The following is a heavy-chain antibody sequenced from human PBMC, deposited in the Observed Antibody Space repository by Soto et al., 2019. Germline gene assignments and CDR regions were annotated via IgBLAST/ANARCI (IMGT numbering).Heavy chain of an antibody. J-gene: IGHJ2*01. CDR2: ISGSGGST. CDR1: GFTFSSYA. Sequence: EVQLMESGGGLVQPGGSLRLSCAASGFTFSSYARSWVRQAPGKGLEWVSAISGSGGSTYYADSVKGRFTISRDNSKNTLYLQMNSLRAEDTAVYYCAKDSPNRSLLSLAPDDCYFDLWGRCTLVTVSS. CDR3: AKDSPNRSLLSLAPDDCYFDL. V-gene: IGHV3-23*01. D-gene: IGHD3-10*02.